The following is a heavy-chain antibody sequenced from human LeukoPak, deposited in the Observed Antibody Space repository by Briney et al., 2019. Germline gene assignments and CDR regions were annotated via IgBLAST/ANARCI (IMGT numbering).Heavy chain of an antibody. J-gene: IGHJ6*02. D-gene: IGHD6-6*01. CDR1: GYTFTSYY. Sequence: GASVKVSCKASGYTFTSYYMHWVRQAPGQGLEWMGIINPSGGSTSYAQKFQGRVTMTRDTSTSTVYMELSSLRSEDTAVYYCARFGYSSSSYYYYGMDVWGQGTTVTVSS. CDR3: ARFGYSSSSYYYYGMDV. V-gene: IGHV1-46*01. CDR2: INPSGGST.